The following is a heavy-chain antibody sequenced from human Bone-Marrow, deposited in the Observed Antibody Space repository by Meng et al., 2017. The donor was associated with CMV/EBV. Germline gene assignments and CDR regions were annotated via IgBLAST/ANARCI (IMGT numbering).Heavy chain of an antibody. Sequence: GESLKISCAASGFTFSSYSMNWVRQAPGKGLEWVSSISSSSSYIYYADSVKSRFTISRDNAKNSLYLQMNSLRAEDTAVYYCARRVQGISHGIYYYYYGMDVWGQGTTVTVSS. D-gene: IGHD1-14*01. CDR3: ARRVQGISHGIYYYYYGMDV. CDR2: ISSSSSYI. CDR1: GFTFSSYS. J-gene: IGHJ6*02. V-gene: IGHV3-21*01.